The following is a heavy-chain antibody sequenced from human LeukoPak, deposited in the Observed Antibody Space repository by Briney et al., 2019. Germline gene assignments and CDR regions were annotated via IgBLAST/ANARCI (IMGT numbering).Heavy chain of an antibody. CDR3: ARVFVRSGIHYYYYYYMDV. D-gene: IGHD3-10*01. V-gene: IGHV4-61*02. CDR2: IYTSGSA. J-gene: IGHJ6*03. CDR1: GGSISSGSYY. Sequence: PSETLSLTCAVSGGSISSGSYYWSWIRQPAGKGLEWIGRIYTSGSANYNPSLKSRVTISVDTSKNQFSLKLSSVTAADTAVYYCARVFVRSGIHYYYYYYMDVWGKGTTVTVSS.